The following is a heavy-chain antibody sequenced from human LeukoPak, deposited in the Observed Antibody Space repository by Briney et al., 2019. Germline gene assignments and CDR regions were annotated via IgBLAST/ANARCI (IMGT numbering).Heavy chain of an antibody. D-gene: IGHD6-13*01. CDR3: ARDPDGSSSNPEGY. V-gene: IGHV4-38-2*02. J-gene: IGHJ4*02. Sequence: SETLSLTCTVSGYSISSGYYWGWIRQPPGKGLEWIGSIYHSGSTYYNPSLKSRVTISVDTSKNQFSLKLSSVTAADTAVYYCARDPDGSSSNPEGYWGQGTLVTVSS. CDR1: GYSISSGYY. CDR2: IYHSGST.